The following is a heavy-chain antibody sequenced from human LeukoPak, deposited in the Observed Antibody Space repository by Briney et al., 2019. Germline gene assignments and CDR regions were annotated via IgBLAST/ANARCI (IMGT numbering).Heavy chain of an antibody. Sequence: ASVKVSCKASGGTFSSYAISWVRQAPGQGLEWMGRIIPILGIANYAQKFQGRVTITADKSTSTAYMELSSLRSEDTAVYYCATAHSYRRLDAFDIWGQGTMVTVSS. CDR1: GGTFSSYA. CDR3: ATAHSYRRLDAFDI. J-gene: IGHJ3*02. D-gene: IGHD3-16*02. V-gene: IGHV1-69*04. CDR2: IIPILGIA.